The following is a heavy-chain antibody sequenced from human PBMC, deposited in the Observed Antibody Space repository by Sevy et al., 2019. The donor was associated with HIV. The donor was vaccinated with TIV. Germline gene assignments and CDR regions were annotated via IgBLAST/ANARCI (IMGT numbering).Heavy chain of an antibody. Sequence: GGSLRLSCLASGFTFNYYGFNWVRQAPGKGLEWVSAVSGLGETTHYADSVKGRFTISRDNSKNTLFLQMNSLRVEDTAIYYCVKDDACSRFTYGHFDYWGQGTLVTVSS. V-gene: IGHV3-23*01. D-gene: IGHD3-10*02. J-gene: IGHJ4*02. CDR1: GFTFNYYG. CDR3: VKDDACSRFTYGHFDY. CDR2: VSGLGETT.